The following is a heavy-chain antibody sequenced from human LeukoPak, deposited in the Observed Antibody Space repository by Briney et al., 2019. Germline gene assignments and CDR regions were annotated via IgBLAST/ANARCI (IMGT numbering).Heavy chain of an antibody. D-gene: IGHD2-15*01. V-gene: IGHV1-46*01. CDR2: VNPSDGTT. CDR1: GYTFTSYY. CDR3: TREGREYCGGGSCYTFDY. J-gene: IGHJ4*02. Sequence: ASVKVSCKASGYTFTSYYMHWVRQAPGQGLEWMGIVNPSDGTTRYEQKFQGRVTMTRDTSTTTVYMELSSLRSEDTAVYYCTREGREYCGGGSCYTFDYWGQGTLVTVSS.